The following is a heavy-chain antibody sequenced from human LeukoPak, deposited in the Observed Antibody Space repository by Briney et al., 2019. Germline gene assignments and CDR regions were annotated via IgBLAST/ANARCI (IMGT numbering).Heavy chain of an antibody. CDR1: GGSISSSSYY. J-gene: IGHJ5*02. CDR2: IYYSGST. D-gene: IGHD4-17*01. Sequence: SETLSLTCTVSGGSISSSSYYWGWIRQPPGKGLEWIGSIYYSGSTYYNPSLKSRVTISVDTSKNQFSLKLSSVTAADTAVYYCARGLIDYGASDWFDPWGQGTLVTVSS. CDR3: ARGLIDYGASDWFDP. V-gene: IGHV4-39*07.